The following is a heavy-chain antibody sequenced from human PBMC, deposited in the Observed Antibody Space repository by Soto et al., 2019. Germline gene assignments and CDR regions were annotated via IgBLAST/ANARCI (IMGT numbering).Heavy chain of an antibody. CDR2: ISSSSSSI. V-gene: IGHV3-48*01. J-gene: IGHJ4*02. CDR3: ASALN. D-gene: IGHD3-16*01. Sequence: EVQVVESGGGLVQPGGSLRLSCAASGFSFSTNSMNWVRQAPGKGLEWVSHISSSSSSIYYADSVKGRFAISRDNAKNSLYLQMNSVRAEDTAVYYCASALNWGQGTLVTVSS. CDR1: GFSFSTNS.